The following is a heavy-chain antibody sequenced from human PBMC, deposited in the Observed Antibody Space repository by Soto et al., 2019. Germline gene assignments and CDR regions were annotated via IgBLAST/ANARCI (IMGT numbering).Heavy chain of an antibody. J-gene: IGHJ4*02. Sequence: AASVKVSCKASGYTFTRYEISWVRQAPGQGLEWMGWISPYNGNTKYAQKLQDRITMTTDTSTSTAYMELRSLRSDDTAVYYCVRDQSIIDNWGQGTLVTVSS. CDR3: VRDQSIIDN. D-gene: IGHD3-22*01. CDR1: GYTFTRYE. V-gene: IGHV1-18*04. CDR2: ISPYNGNT.